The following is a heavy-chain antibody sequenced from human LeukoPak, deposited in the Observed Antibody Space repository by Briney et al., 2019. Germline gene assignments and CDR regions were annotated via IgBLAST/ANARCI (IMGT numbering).Heavy chain of an antibody. J-gene: IGHJ5*02. Sequence: ASVKVSCKASGYTFTDHYIQWVRQAPGQGLEWMGWIKPNSGDTNYAQKFQGRVTLSRDTSISTAFMDLSRLTSDDTAVYYCARDQGNYFDPWSQATLVTVYS. D-gene: IGHD1-7*01. CDR3: ARDQGNYFDP. V-gene: IGHV1-2*02. CDR1: GYTFTDHY. CDR2: IKPNSGDT.